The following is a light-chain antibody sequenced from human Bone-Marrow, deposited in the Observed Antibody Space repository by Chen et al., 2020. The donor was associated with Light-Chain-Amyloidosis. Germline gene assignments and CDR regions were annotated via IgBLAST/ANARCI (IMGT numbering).Light chain of an antibody. V-gene: IGLV1-47*01. CDR3: AAWDDDLGGQ. CDR2: RNN. J-gene: IGLJ3*02. Sequence: QSVLTQPPSVSGIPGQTVTISCSGSRSNIESHYVHWYQPLPGTAPRLLIYRNNPRPSGVRSRFSGAGSGTSASLGSAGLRYEDEADYYCAAWDDDLGGQFGGGTKLTVL. CDR1: RSNIESHY.